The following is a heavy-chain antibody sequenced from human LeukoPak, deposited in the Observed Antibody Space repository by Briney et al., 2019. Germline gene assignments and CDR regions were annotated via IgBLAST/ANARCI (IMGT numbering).Heavy chain of an antibody. J-gene: IGHJ6*02. V-gene: IGHV1-69*13. CDR3: ARSPHGAAAGTKLAYYYYGMDV. D-gene: IGHD6-13*01. Sequence: SVKVSCKASGGTFISYAISWVRQAPGQGLEWMGGIIPIFGTANYAQKFQGRVTITADESTSTAYMELSSLRSEDTAVYYCARSPHGAAAGTKLAYYYYGMDVWGQGTTVTVSS. CDR2: IIPIFGTA. CDR1: GGTFISYA.